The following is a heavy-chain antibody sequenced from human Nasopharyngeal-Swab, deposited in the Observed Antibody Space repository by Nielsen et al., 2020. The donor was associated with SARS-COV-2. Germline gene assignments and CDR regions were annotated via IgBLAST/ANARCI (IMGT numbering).Heavy chain of an antibody. CDR1: GFTFSNYS. D-gene: IGHD3-10*01. CDR2: ISSSTSYI. V-gene: IGHV3-21*01. Sequence: GGSLRLSCAASGFTFSNYSMNWVRQAPGKGLEWVSSISSSTSYIYYSDSVKGRFTISRDNANNSLYLQMNSLRAEDTAVYYCARDGFGESPYYYYYGMDVWGKGTTVTVSS. CDR3: ARDGFGESPYYYYYGMDV. J-gene: IGHJ6*04.